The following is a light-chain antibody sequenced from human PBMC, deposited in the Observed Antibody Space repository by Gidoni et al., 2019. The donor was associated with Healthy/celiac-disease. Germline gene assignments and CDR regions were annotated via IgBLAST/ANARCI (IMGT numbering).Light chain of an antibody. J-gene: IGKJ2*01. CDR1: QSVSSSY. CDR3: QQYGSSQGYT. Sequence: IVLTQSPGTLSLSPGERATLSCRASQSVSSSYLAWYQQKPGQAPRLLIYGASSRATGIPDRFSGSGSGTDFTLTISRLEPEDFAVYYCQQYGSSQGYTFGQXTKLEIK. CDR2: GAS. V-gene: IGKV3-20*01.